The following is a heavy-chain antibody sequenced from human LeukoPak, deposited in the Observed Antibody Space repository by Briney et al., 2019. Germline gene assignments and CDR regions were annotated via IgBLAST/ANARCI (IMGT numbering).Heavy chain of an antibody. J-gene: IGHJ4*02. D-gene: IGHD6-6*01. CDR3: AKERPSYSSSYYFDY. CDR1: GFTVSSNY. Sequence: GGSLRLSCAASGFTVSSNYMSWVRQAPGKGLEWVSVIYSGGSTYYADSVKGRFTISRDNSKNTLYLQMNSLRAEDTAVYYCAKERPSYSSSYYFDYWGQGTLVTVSS. CDR2: IYSGGST. V-gene: IGHV3-53*05.